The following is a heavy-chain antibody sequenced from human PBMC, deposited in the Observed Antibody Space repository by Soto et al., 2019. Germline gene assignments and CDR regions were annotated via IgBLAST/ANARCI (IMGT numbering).Heavy chain of an antibody. V-gene: IGHV4-34*01. Sequence: SETLSLTCAVYGGSFSGYYWSWIRQPPGKGLEWIGEINHSGSTNYNPSLKSRVTISVDTSKNQFSLKLSSVTAADTAVYYCARPRPYNWNYSPFQDVWGKGTTVTVSS. CDR2: INHSGST. CDR1: GGSFSGYY. J-gene: IGHJ6*04. CDR3: ARPRPYNWNYSPFQDV. D-gene: IGHD1-7*01.